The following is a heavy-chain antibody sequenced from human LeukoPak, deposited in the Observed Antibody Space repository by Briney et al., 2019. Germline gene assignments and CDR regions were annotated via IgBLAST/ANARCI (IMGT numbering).Heavy chain of an antibody. Sequence: SETLSLTCTVSGGSISSYYWSWLRQPPGKGLEWIGYIYYSGSTNYNPSLKSRVTISVDTSKNQFSLKLSSVTAADTAVYYCARVTQDNSSSNFWFDPWGQGTLVTVSS. CDR3: ARVTQDNSSSNFWFDP. CDR2: IYYSGST. J-gene: IGHJ5*02. V-gene: IGHV4-59*01. CDR1: GGSISSYY. D-gene: IGHD2-15*01.